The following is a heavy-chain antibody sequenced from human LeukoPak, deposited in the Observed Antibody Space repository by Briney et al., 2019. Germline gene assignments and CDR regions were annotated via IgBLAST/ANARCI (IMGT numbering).Heavy chain of an antibody. D-gene: IGHD3-3*01. Sequence: TGGSLRLSCAASGFTVSTNYMNWVRQTPGKGLECVPVIYSDGDTYYADSVKGRFIISRDNSKNTLYLQMNSLRAEDTAVYYCARGRRGEVIFRVDHGMDVWGQGTTVTVSS. CDR2: IYSDGDT. CDR3: ARGRRGEVIFRVDHGMDV. V-gene: IGHV3-53*01. CDR1: GFTVSTNY. J-gene: IGHJ6*02.